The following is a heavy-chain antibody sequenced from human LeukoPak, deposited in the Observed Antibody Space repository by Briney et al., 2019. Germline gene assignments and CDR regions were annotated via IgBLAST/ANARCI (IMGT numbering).Heavy chain of an antibody. CDR3: GGSARRFYGPRGGFGY. V-gene: IGHV1-18*04. D-gene: IGHD2/OR15-2a*01. Sequence: GESLQISWQGSGYPFTNYWIGWVGQPPGQGLEWMGWISAYNGNTNNAQKRQGRVTMTTDTSTSTASIELSGLRPKDTALYYRGGSARRFYGPRGGFGYWGQGTLVTVSS. J-gene: IGHJ4*02. CDR1: GYPFTNYW. CDR2: ISAYNGNT.